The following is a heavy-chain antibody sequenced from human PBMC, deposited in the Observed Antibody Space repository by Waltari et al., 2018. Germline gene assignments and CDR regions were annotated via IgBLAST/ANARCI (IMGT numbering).Heavy chain of an antibody. CDR3: ARASATPLNGFDP. J-gene: IGHJ5*02. V-gene: IGHV4-59*01. D-gene: IGHD6-25*01. Sequence: QVQLQESGPGLVKPSETLSLTCTVSGGSISSYYWSWIRQPPGKGLEWIGYIYYSGSTNYNPSLKSRVTISVDPSKNQFSLNLSSVTAADTAVYYWARASATPLNGFDPWGQGTLVTVSS. CDR1: GGSISSYY. CDR2: IYYSGST.